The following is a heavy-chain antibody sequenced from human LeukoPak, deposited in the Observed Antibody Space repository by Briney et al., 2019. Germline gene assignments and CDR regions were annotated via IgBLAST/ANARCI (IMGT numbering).Heavy chain of an antibody. CDR2: ISYDGSNK. CDR3: ARADRLQYYYDSSAPDW. Sequence: GGSLRLSCAASGFTFSSYAMHWVRQAPGKGLEWVAVISYDGSNKYYTDSVKGRFSISRDNSKNTLYLQMNSLRPEDTAVYYCARADRLQYYYDSSAPDWWGQGTLVTVSS. V-gene: IGHV3-30*04. D-gene: IGHD3-22*01. CDR1: GFTFSSYA. J-gene: IGHJ4*02.